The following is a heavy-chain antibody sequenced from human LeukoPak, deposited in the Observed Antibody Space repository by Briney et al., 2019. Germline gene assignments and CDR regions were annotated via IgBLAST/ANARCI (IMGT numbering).Heavy chain of an antibody. CDR1: GYPFTGYY. J-gene: IGHJ4*02. D-gene: IGHD3-10*01. Sequence: ASVKVSCKASGYPFTGYYILWVRQAPGQGLECVGWINPHSGVTTYAQNFQGRVTMTRDTSISTAYLELSGLKSDDTAAYYCARNYGSGDFDLWGQGTLVTVSS. CDR2: INPHSGVT. V-gene: IGHV1-2*02. CDR3: ARNYGSGDFDL.